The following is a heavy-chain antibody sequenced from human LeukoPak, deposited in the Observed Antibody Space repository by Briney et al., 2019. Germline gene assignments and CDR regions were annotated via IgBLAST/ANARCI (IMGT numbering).Heavy chain of an antibody. D-gene: IGHD3-16*02. CDR3: LRGHSNNILGELSSLGFDY. CDR1: GFTFSNYW. V-gene: IGHV3-7*04. Sequence: PGGSLRLSCAASGFTFSNYWMSWVRQPPGKGLEWVANIKQDGSEKYYVDSVKGRFTISRDNAKNSLYLQMNSLRAEDTAVYYCLRGHSNNILGELSSLGFDYWGQGTLVTVSS. CDR2: IKQDGSEK. J-gene: IGHJ4*02.